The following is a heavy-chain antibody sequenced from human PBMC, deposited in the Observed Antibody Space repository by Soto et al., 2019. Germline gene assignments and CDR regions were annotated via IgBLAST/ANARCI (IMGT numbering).Heavy chain of an antibody. CDR1: GFTFSDYY. D-gene: IGHD1-7*01. J-gene: IGHJ4*02. V-gene: IGHV3-11*06. CDR3: ARGGVRGTTSRGHVYN. CDR2: ISSSSDYT. Sequence: QVQVVESGGGLVKPGGSLRLSCAASGFTFSDYYMNWIRQAPGKGLEWVSYISSSSDYTKYADSVKGRFTISRDNAKSSLYLQMNSLRAEDTAVYYCARGGVRGTTSRGHVYNWGQGTLVTVSS.